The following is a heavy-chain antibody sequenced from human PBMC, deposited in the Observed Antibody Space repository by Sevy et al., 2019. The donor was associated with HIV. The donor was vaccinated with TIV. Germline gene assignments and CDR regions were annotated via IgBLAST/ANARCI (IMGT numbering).Heavy chain of an antibody. V-gene: IGHV1-2*02. D-gene: IGHD4-4*01. CDR3: VRDLGVWGMTTVTTSVWFDP. CDR2: INPNSGGT. Sequence: ASVKVSCKASGYTFTGYYMHWVRQAPGQGLEWMGWINPNSGGTNYAQKFQGRVTMTRDTSISTAYMELSRLRSDDTAVYYCVRDLGVWGMTTVTTSVWFDPWGQGTLVTVSS. J-gene: IGHJ5*02. CDR1: GYTFTGYY.